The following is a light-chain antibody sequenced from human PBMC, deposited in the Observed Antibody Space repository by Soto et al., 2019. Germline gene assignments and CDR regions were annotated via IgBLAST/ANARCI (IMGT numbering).Light chain of an antibody. J-gene: IGLJ1*01. CDR2: EDT. CDR3: CSYAGSSTLV. V-gene: IGLV2-23*02. CDR1: NSDVGTYNL. Sequence: QSVLTQPASVSGSPGQSITVSCTGTNSDVGTYNLVSWYHQEPGKAPELMIFEDTKRPSGVSNRFSGSKSGNTATLTISGLQAEDEADYYCCSYAGSSTLVFGTGTKVTVL.